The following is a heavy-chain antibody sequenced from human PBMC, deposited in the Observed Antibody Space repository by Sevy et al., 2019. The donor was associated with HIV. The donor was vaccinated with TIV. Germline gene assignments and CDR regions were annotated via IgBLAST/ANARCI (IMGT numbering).Heavy chain of an antibody. CDR2: IIPIFGTA. CDR1: GGTFSSYA. Sequence: ASVKVSCKASGGTFSSYAISWVRQAPGQGLEWMGGIIPIFGTANYAQKFQGRVTITADESTSTAYMELGSLRSEDTAVYYCARGSKPTHYDSSGYYPFDYWGQGTLVTVSS. J-gene: IGHJ4*02. CDR3: ARGSKPTHYDSSGYYPFDY. D-gene: IGHD3-22*01. V-gene: IGHV1-69*13.